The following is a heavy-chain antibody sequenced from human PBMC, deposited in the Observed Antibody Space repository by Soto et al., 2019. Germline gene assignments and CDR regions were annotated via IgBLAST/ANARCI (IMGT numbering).Heavy chain of an antibody. CDR3: ARYGLAYAMDV. Sequence: PGGSLRVSCAASEFQFSSFLMAWARQTPGKGLEWVANIKGDGSETYYADSVKGRFTISRDNAKNSLFLQMNSLRVEDTAVYHCARYGLAYAMDVWGQGTTVTVSS. CDR1: EFQFSSFL. CDR2: IKGDGSET. D-gene: IGHD3-9*01. J-gene: IGHJ6*02. V-gene: IGHV3-7*03.